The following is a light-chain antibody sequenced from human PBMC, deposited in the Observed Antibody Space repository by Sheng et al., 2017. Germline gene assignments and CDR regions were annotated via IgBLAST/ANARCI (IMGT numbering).Light chain of an antibody. J-gene: IGLJ1*01. CDR2: SDN. CDR3: AAWDDRLNAYV. CDR1: RSNIGNNP. V-gene: IGLV1-44*01. Sequence: QSVLTQAPSASGAPGQGVTISCSGGRSNIGNNPVNWYLRLPGTAPKLLIYSDNQRPSGVSERFSASKSGSSASLAVSGLQPDDEGYYFCAAWDDRLNAYVFGDGTEVTVL.